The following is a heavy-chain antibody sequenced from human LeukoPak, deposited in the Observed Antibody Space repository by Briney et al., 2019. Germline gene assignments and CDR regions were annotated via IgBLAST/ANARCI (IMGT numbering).Heavy chain of an antibody. Sequence: ASVKVSCKASGYTFTGYYMHWVRQAPGQGLEWMGWISPNSGGTNYAQKFQGRVTMTGDTSISTAYMELSRLRSDDTAVYYCARDGPVAGTNDYWGQGTLVTVSS. CDR1: GYTFTGYY. CDR2: ISPNSGGT. CDR3: ARDGPVAGTNDY. V-gene: IGHV1-2*02. D-gene: IGHD6-19*01. J-gene: IGHJ4*02.